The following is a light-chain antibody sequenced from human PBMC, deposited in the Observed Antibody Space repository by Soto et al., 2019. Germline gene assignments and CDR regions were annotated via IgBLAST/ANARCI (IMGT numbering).Light chain of an antibody. V-gene: IGKV1-39*01. CDR1: HRISSH. CDR2: GAS. CDR3: QQTYSTPYT. J-gene: IGKJ2*01. Sequence: ILMTQSQSSLSASVGDRVTITCRASHRISSHVTWYHQRPGNAPTLLIFGASVLQSGVTSRFSGTGSGTEVTLTISSLQPEDRGTDYCQQTYSTPYTFGQGTTVVIK.